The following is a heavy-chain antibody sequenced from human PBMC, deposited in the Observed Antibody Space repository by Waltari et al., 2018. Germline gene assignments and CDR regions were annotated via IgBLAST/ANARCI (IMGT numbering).Heavy chain of an antibody. V-gene: IGHV1-69*01. J-gene: IGHJ3*02. D-gene: IGHD6-19*01. CDR2: IIPIFGTA. CDR3: ARDQDEHSSGWYVSASI. Sequence: GQGLEWMGGIIPIFGTANYAQKFQGRVTITADESTSTAYMELSSLRSEDTAVYYCARDQDEHSSGWYVSASIWGQGTMVTVSS.